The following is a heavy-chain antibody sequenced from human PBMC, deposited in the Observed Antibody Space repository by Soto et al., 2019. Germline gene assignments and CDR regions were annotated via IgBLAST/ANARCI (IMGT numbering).Heavy chain of an antibody. CDR2: IKSKTDGGTT. Sequence: GGSLRLSCAASGFTFSNAWMNWVRQAPGKGLEWVGRIKSKTDGGTTDYAAPVKGRFTISRDDSKNTLYLQMNSLKTEDTAVYYCTTEVSQQPFYYYYGMDVWGQGTTVTVSS. CDR1: GFTFSNAW. V-gene: IGHV3-15*07. D-gene: IGHD6-13*01. CDR3: TTEVSQQPFYYYYGMDV. J-gene: IGHJ6*02.